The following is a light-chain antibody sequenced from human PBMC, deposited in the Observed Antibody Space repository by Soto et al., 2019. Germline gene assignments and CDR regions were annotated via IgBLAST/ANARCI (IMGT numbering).Light chain of an antibody. CDR3: QQYHNWPPIT. V-gene: IGKV3D-15*01. CDR1: QFVSSN. Sequence: EIVMTQFPVTLSVSPGERATLSCRASQFVSSNLAWYQQKPGQAPRLLIYGASTRATSIPARFSGSGSGTEFTLTISNLQSEDFAVYFCQQYHNWPPITFGQGTRLEIK. CDR2: GAS. J-gene: IGKJ5*01.